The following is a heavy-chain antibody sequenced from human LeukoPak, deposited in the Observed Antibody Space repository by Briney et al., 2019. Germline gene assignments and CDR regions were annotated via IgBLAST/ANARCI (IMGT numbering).Heavy chain of an antibody. CDR3: ARGRKAMYDFWSGYEGYMDV. CDR1: GYTFTGYY. D-gene: IGHD3-3*01. CDR2: INPNSGGT. V-gene: IGHV1-2*06. Sequence: GASVKVSCKASGYTFTGYYMHWVRRAPGQGLEWMGRINPNSGGTNYAQKFQGRVTMTRDTSISTAYMELSRLRSDDTAVYSCARGRKAMYDFWSGYEGYMDVWGKGTTVTVSS. J-gene: IGHJ6*03.